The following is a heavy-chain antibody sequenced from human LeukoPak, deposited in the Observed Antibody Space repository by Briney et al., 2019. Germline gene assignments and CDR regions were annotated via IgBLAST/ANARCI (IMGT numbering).Heavy chain of an antibody. CDR2: IGGRDGST. V-gene: IGHV3-23*01. Sequence: GGSLRLSCAASGLTVSSNYMSWVRQAPGKGLEWVSAIGGRDGSTYYADSVKGRFTISRDNSKNTLYVQMNSLRAEDTAVYYCAKGHYYGSGSLDYWGQGTLVTVSS. J-gene: IGHJ4*02. D-gene: IGHD3-10*01. CDR1: GLTVSSNY. CDR3: AKGHYYGSGSLDY.